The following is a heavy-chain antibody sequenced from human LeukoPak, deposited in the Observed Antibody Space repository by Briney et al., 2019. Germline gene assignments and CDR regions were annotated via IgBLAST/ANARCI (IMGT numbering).Heavy chain of an antibody. V-gene: IGHV3-74*01. CDR2: IKSDGKT. J-gene: IGHJ1*01. CDR3: ARAPSEIGGYYPEYFRH. Sequence: GGSLRLSCAASGFSFSSYLMHWVRQAPGKGLVWVSRIKSDGKTNYADSVKGRFTISRDNAKNTVSLQMNSLRAEDTGVYYCARAPSEIGGYYPEYFRHWGQGTLVTVSS. D-gene: IGHD3-22*01. CDR1: GFSFSSYL.